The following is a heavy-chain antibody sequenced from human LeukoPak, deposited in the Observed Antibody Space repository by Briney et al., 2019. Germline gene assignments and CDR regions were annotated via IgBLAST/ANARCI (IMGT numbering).Heavy chain of an antibody. CDR2: INHSGST. CDR1: AFIFSGHW. J-gene: IGHJ6*02. D-gene: IGHD3-10*01. Sequence: GSLRLSCEGSAFIFSGHWMNWVRQTPGKGLEWIGEINHSGSTNYNPSLKSRVTISVDTSKNQFSLKLSSVTAADTAVYYCARGHPGYYGSGTNLFYYYYYYGMDVWGQGTTVTVSS. V-gene: IGHV4-34*01. CDR3: ARGHPGYYGSGTNLFYYYYYYGMDV.